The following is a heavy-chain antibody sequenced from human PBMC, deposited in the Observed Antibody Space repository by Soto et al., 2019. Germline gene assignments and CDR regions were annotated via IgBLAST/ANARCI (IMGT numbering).Heavy chain of an antibody. V-gene: IGHV1-69*01. CDR3: ARDAPKYCSSTSCRTQYYYYGVDV. J-gene: IGHJ6*02. D-gene: IGHD2-2*01. Sequence: SVKVSCKASGGTFSSYAISWVRQAPGQGLEWMGGIIPIFGTANYAQKFQGRVTITADESTSTAYMELSSLRSEDTAVYYCARDAPKYCSSTSCRTQYYYYGVDVWGQGTTVTVSS. CDR2: IIPIFGTA. CDR1: GGTFSSYA.